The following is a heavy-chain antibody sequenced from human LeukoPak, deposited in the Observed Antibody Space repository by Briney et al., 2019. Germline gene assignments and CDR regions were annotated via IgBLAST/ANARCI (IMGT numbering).Heavy chain of an antibody. CDR2: IYNSGST. Sequence: SETLSLTCTVSGGSISSSSYFWGWIRQPPVKGLEWIGSIYNSGSTYYNPSLKSRVTISVDTSKNQFSLKLSSVTAADTAVYYCARDGGAYCSGGSCYSPGWGWFDPWGQGTLVTVSS. D-gene: IGHD2-15*01. J-gene: IGHJ5*02. CDR1: GGSISSSSYF. V-gene: IGHV4-39*07. CDR3: ARDGGAYCSGGSCYSPGWGWFDP.